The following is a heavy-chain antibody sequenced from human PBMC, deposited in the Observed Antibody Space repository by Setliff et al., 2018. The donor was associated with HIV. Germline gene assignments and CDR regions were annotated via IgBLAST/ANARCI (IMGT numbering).Heavy chain of an antibody. CDR1: GYTFTNYA. Sequence: ASVKVSCKGSGYTFTNYAMNWVRQAPGQGLEWMGWINTNTGNPTYAQGFTGRFVFSLDTSVSTAFLQISSLQAEDTAVYYCARAPPRITIFGVVVSSDYYNYYMDVWGKGTTVTVSS. V-gene: IGHV7-4-1*02. D-gene: IGHD3-3*01. CDR3: ARAPPRITIFGVVVSSDYYNYYMDV. CDR2: INTNTGNP. J-gene: IGHJ6*03.